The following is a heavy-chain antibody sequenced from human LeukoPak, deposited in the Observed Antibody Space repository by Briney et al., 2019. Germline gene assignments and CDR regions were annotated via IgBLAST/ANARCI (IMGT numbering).Heavy chain of an antibody. Sequence: SETLSLTCTVSGGSISSHYWSWIRQPPGKGLEWIGYIYYSGSTNYNPSLKSRVTISVDTSKNQFSLKLSSVTAADTAVYYCARGWSPHYYDSSGYYYGYWGQGTLVTVSS. J-gene: IGHJ4*02. V-gene: IGHV4-59*11. CDR2: IYYSGST. D-gene: IGHD3-22*01. CDR1: GGSISSHY. CDR3: ARGWSPHYYDSSGYYYGY.